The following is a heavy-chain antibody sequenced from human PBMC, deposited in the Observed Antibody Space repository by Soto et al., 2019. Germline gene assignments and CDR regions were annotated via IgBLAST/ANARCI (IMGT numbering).Heavy chain of an antibody. CDR2: IIPIFGTA. CDR3: ANCKTIFVVGMLFDP. J-gene: IGHJ5*02. CDR1: GGTFSSYA. V-gene: IGHV1-69*13. D-gene: IGHD3-3*01. Sequence: SVKVSCKASGGTFSSYAISWVRQAPGQGLEWMGGIIPIFGTASYAQKFQGRVTITADESTSTAYMELSSLRSEDTAVYYCANCKTIFVVGMLFDPWGQGTLVTVSS.